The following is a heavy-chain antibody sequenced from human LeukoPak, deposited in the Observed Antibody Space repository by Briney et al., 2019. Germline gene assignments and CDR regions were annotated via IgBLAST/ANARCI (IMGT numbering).Heavy chain of an antibody. V-gene: IGHV2-5*02. CDR1: GFSLTTRPGG. J-gene: IGHJ4*02. D-gene: IGHD6-25*01. CDR2: IYWDDDK. CDR3: AHRPALNGYWDMGAFDF. Sequence: SGPSLVEPTQTLSLTCTFSGFSLTTRPGGVGWLRQPPGKALERLAHIYWDDDKRYSPSLRSRLTITKDTSKNQVVLTMTNMDPVDTATYFCAHRPALNGYWDMGAFDFWGQGALVAVSS.